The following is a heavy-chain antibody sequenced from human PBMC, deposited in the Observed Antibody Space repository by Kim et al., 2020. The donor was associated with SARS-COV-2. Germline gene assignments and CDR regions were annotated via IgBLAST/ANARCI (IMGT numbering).Heavy chain of an antibody. CDR1: GFTFSSYW. J-gene: IGHJ3*02. CDR3: AREVVYYDFWSGYLSRDAFDI. CDR2: INSDGSST. Sequence: GGSLRLSCAASGFTFSSYWMHWVRQAPGKGLVWVSRINSDGSSTSYADSVKGRFTISRDNAKNTLYLQMNSLRAEDTAVYYCAREVVYYDFWSGYLSRDAFDICGPGTMVTVSS. V-gene: IGHV3-74*01. D-gene: IGHD3-3*01.